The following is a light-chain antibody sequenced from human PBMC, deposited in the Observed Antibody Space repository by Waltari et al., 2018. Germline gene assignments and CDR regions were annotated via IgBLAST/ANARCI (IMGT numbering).Light chain of an antibody. CDR2: CAS. J-gene: IGKJ4*01. Sequence: EIVMTQSPATLSVSPGERANLSCGASQSVASNLAWYQQKPGHAPRLLIYCASTRATGIPARFSCSGSVTVFTLTISSLQSEDFAVYYCQQYNHWPPGPLTFGGGTRVEIK. CDR1: QSVASN. CDR3: QQYNHWPPGPLT. V-gene: IGKV3-15*01.